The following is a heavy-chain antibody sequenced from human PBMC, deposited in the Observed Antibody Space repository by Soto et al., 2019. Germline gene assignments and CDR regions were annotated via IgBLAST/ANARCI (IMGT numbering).Heavy chain of an antibody. V-gene: IGHV3-21*06. J-gene: IGHJ6*02. Sequence: GGSLRLSCAASGFTFSSYSMNWVRQAPGKGLEWFSSISSSSSYIYYADSVKGRFTISRDNAKNSLYLQMNSLRAEDTAVYYFARTIAAAGTYYYYYGMDVWGQGTTVTVSS. D-gene: IGHD6-13*01. CDR3: ARTIAAAGTYYYYYGMDV. CDR1: GFTFSSYS. CDR2: ISSSSSYI.